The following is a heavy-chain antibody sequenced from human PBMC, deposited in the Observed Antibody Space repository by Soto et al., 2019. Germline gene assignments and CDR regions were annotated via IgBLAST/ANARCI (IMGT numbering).Heavy chain of an antibody. CDR1: GFTVSSNY. Sequence: GGSLRLSCAASGFTVSSNYMSWVRQAPGKGLEWVSVIYSGGSKYYTESVKGRFTISRHNSKNTLYLQMNSLRAEDTAVYYCASAWTMRRDYGSGSYYAFDIWGQGTMVTVSS. J-gene: IGHJ3*02. D-gene: IGHD3-10*01. CDR2: IYSGGSK. CDR3: ASAWTMRRDYGSGSYYAFDI. V-gene: IGHV3-53*04.